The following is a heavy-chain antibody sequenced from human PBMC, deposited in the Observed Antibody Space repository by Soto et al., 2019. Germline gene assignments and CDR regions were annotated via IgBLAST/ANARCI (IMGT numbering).Heavy chain of an antibody. CDR3: AKDEKYLGMDV. CDR1: GFTFSFYG. J-gene: IGHJ6*02. Sequence: QVHLVESGGGVVQPGRSLRLSCAASGFTFSFYGMPWVRQAPGKGLEWVAVISDDASKKFYADSVKGRFTISRDNSKNTVYLEMNSLRADDTAVYYCAKDEKYLGMDVWGQGTTVTVSS. V-gene: IGHV3-30*18. D-gene: IGHD6-6*01. CDR2: ISDDASKK.